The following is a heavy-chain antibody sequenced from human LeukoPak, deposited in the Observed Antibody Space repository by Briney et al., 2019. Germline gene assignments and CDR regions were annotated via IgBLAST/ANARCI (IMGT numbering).Heavy chain of an antibody. CDR2: IYSDGST. CDR3: ARGSSGYDRDAFDI. J-gene: IGHJ3*02. V-gene: IGHV3-53*01. D-gene: IGHD5-12*01. CDR1: GLTVSSYY. Sequence: GGSLRLSCAASGLTVSSYYMNWIRQAPGKGLEWVSVIYSDGSTYYADSVKGRFTISRDNSKNTLYLQMNSLRAEDTAVYYCARGSSGYDRDAFDIWGQGTMVTVSA.